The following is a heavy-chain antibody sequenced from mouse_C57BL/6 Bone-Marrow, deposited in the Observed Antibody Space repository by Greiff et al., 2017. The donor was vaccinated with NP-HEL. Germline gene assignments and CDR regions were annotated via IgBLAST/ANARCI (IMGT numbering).Heavy chain of an antibody. CDR2: IDPEDGDT. CDR3: TRNYGSTYYYAMDY. V-gene: IGHV14-1*01. J-gene: IGHJ4*01. CDR1: GFNIKDYY. D-gene: IGHD1-1*01. Sequence: EVKLQESGAELVRPGASVKLSCTASGFNIKDYYMHWVKQRPEQGLEWIGRIDPEDGDTEYAPKFQGKATMTADTSSNTAYLQLSSLTSEDTAVYYCTRNYGSTYYYAMDYWGQGTSVTVSS.